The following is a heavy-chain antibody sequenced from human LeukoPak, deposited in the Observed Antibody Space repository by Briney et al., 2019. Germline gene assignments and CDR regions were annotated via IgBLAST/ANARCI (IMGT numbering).Heavy chain of an antibody. J-gene: IGHJ4*02. CDR3: ARDPYGSGS. CDR2: ISAYNGNT. Sequence: GASVKVSCTASGYTFTGYYMHWVRQAPGQGLEWMGWISAYNGNTDYAQKLQGRVTMTTDTSTSTAYMELKSLRSDDTAVYYCARDPYGSGSWGQGTLVTVSS. D-gene: IGHD3-10*01. CDR1: GYTFTGYY. V-gene: IGHV1-18*04.